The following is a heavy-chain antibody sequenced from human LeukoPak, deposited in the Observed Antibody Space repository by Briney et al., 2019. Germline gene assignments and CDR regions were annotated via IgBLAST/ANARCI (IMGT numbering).Heavy chain of an antibody. CDR2: ITPNTGDT. Sequence: ASVKASCKASGYTFSDFYIHWVRQAPGQGLEWMGWITPNTGDTNYIEKFQGRVTMTRDTSISTAYMELSRLRSDDTAMYYCARETANSGGMFDYWGQGTLVTVSS. V-gene: IGHV1-2*02. CDR1: GYTFSDFY. CDR3: ARETANSGGMFDY. J-gene: IGHJ4*02. D-gene: IGHD2-21*02.